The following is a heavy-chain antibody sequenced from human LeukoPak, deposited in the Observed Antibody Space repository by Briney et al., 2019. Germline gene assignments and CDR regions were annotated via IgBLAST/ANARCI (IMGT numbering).Heavy chain of an antibody. CDR2: TSGSGGTT. CDR1: GFTFSSYA. V-gene: IGHV3-23*01. CDR3: AEGGDITSSQFDY. Sequence: GGSLRLSCAASGFTFSSYAMTWVRQAPGKGLEWISLTSGSGGTTYYADSVKGRFTISRDNSKNTLYLQMNSLRAEDTAVYYCAEGGDITSSQFDYWGQGTLVTVSS. J-gene: IGHJ4*02. D-gene: IGHD5-12*01.